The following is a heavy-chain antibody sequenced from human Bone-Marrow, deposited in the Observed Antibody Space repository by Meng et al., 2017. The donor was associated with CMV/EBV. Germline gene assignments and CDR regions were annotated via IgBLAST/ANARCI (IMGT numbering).Heavy chain of an antibody. Sequence: GESLKISCSTSGFTFSSYGMHWVRQAPGKGLQWLSFIWYDGNNKYYTDSVRGRFTISRDNSKNTLYLQMSSLRVEDTALYYCAKDLRAGAGSSWGMDVWGQGTTVTVSS. CDR3: AKDLRAGAGSSWGMDV. D-gene: IGHD1-26*01. CDR2: IWYDGNNK. V-gene: IGHV3-30*02. J-gene: IGHJ6*01. CDR1: GFTFSSYG.